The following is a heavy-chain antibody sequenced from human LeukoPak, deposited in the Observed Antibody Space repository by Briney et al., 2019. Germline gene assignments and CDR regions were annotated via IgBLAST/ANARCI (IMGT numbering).Heavy chain of an antibody. CDR1: GGSISSGDYY. D-gene: IGHD4-11*01. Sequence: SQTLSLTCTVSGGSISSGDYYWSWIRQPAGKGLEWIGRIYTSGSTIYNPSLKSRVTMSLDTSKNQFSLRLSSVTAADTAVYYCARAPPYRFDYWGQGTLVTVSS. CDR2: IYTSGST. CDR3: ARAPPYRFDY. J-gene: IGHJ4*02. V-gene: IGHV4-61*02.